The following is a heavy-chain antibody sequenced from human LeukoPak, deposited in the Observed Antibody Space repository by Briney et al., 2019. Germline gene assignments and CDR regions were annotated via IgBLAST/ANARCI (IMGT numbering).Heavy chain of an antibody. CDR3: ARGGVTAIRSDAFDI. CDR2: LTTDSEYI. Sequence: PGESLRLSCAASGFSFSTYDMNWVRQAPGKGLEWVSSLTTDSEYIYYANSVKGRFTVSRDNAENSLFLEMNSLRAEDTAVYYCARGGVTAIRSDAFDIWGQGTMVTVSS. V-gene: IGHV3-21*01. CDR1: GFSFSTYD. D-gene: IGHD2-21*02. J-gene: IGHJ3*02.